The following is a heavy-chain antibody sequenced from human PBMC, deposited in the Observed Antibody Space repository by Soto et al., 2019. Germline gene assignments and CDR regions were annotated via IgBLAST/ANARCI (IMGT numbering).Heavy chain of an antibody. D-gene: IGHD2-2*01. CDR2: IIPIFGTA. CDR1: GGTFSSYA. J-gene: IGHJ5*02. V-gene: IGHV1-69*01. Sequence: QVQLVQSEAEVKKPGSSVKVSCKASGGTFSSYAISWVRQAPGQGLEWMGGIIPIFGTANYAQKFQGRVTITADESTSTAYMELSSLRSEDTAVYYCARDRVDCSSTSCYFLPWFDPWGQGTLVTVSS. CDR3: ARDRVDCSSTSCYFLPWFDP.